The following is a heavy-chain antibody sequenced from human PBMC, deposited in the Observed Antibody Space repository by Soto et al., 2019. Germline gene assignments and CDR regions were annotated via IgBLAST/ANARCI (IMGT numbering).Heavy chain of an antibody. V-gene: IGHV3-30-3*01. CDR2: IPYDGSNK. J-gene: IGHJ5*02. CDR3: AREVSSSATSRWFDP. Sequence: GGSLRLSCAASGFTFSSYAMHWVRQAPGKGLEWVAVIPYDGSNKYYADSVKGRFTISRDNSKNTLYLQMNSLRAEDTAVYYCAREVSSSATSRWFDPWGQGTLVTVSS. CDR1: GFTFSSYA. D-gene: IGHD6-6*01.